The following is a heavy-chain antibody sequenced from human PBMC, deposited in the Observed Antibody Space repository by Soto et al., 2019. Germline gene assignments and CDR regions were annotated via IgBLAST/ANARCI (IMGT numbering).Heavy chain of an antibody. CDR2: ISAYNGNT. J-gene: IGHJ5*02. CDR3: ARDWLSPYNWFDP. Sequence: ASVKVSCKASGYTFTSYGISWVRQAPGQGLEWMGWISAYNGNTNYAQKLQGRVTMTTDTSTSTAYMELSSLRSEDTAVYYCARDWLSPYNWFDPWGQGTLVTVS. CDR1: GYTFTSYG. D-gene: IGHD3-9*01. V-gene: IGHV1-18*01.